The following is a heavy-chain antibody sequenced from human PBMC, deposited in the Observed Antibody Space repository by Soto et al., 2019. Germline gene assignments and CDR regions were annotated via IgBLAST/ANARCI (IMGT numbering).Heavy chain of an antibody. V-gene: IGHV4-31*03. D-gene: IGHD5-18*01. CDR3: ARDQGGYTIFDY. CDR2: IYYSGST. Sequence: PSETLSLTCPVSGGSISSNDYYWSWIRQLPGKGLEWIGYIYYSGSTYYNPSLKSRVTISVDTSKNQFSLILYSVTAADTAVYYCARDQGGYTIFDYWGQGTLVTVSS. CDR1: GGSISSNDYY. J-gene: IGHJ4*02.